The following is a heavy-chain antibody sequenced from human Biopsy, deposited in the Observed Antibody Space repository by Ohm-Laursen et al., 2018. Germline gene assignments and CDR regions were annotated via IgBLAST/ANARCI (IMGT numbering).Heavy chain of an antibody. D-gene: IGHD1-26*01. CDR1: GASVKTSGYF. CDR3: ARGTGRYYVYGAFDI. CDR2: ISYNERT. V-gene: IGHV4-31*03. J-gene: IGHJ3*02. Sequence: SDTLSLTCSVSGASVKTSGYFWAWIRQRPGKGLEWIGYISYNERTHYNPSLTSRLAISFDTTNNRISLKLRSVTAADTAVYYCARGTGRYYVYGAFDIWGQGTVVTVSS.